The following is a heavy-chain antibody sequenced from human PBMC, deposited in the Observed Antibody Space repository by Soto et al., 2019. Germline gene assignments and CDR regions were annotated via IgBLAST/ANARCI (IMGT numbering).Heavy chain of an antibody. V-gene: IGHV1-18*01. D-gene: IGHD2-15*01. CDR3: ARGRGCGGGSCSNVDV. CDR2: ISAYNGNT. J-gene: IGHJ6*04. CDR1: GYTFISYG. Sequence: GASVKVSCKASGYTFISYGISWVRQAPGQGLEWMGWISAYNGNTNYAQKLQGRVTMTTDTSTSTAYMELRSLRSDDTAVYYCARGRGCGGGSCSNVDVWGKGTTVTVAS.